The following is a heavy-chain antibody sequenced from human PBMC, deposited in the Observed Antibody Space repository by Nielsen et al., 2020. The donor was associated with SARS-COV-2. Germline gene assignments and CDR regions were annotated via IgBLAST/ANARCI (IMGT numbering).Heavy chain of an antibody. CDR3: AKPFVDSYGYLGYFQH. CDR2: ISGSGGST. Sequence: GGSLRLSCAASGFTFSTYAMSWVRQAPGKGLEWVSGISGSGGSTYYADSVKGRFTISRDNSKNTLYLQMNSLRAEDTAVYYCAKPFVDSYGYLGYFQHWGQGTLVTVSS. CDR1: GFTFSTYA. V-gene: IGHV3-23*01. J-gene: IGHJ1*01. D-gene: IGHD5-18*01.